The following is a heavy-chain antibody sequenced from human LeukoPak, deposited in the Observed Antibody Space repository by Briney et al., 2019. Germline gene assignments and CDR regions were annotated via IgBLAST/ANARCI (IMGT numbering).Heavy chain of an antibody. CDR3: ASASGY. CDR1: GDSISSDY. Sequence: PSETLSLTCSVSGDSISSDYWSWLRQLAGKGLEWIGRIYTTGSTNYNPSLKSRVTMSVDMSKNQFSLKRSSVTAADTAVYYCASASGYWGQGTLVTVSS. V-gene: IGHV4-4*07. J-gene: IGHJ4*02. CDR2: IYTTGST. D-gene: IGHD6-19*01.